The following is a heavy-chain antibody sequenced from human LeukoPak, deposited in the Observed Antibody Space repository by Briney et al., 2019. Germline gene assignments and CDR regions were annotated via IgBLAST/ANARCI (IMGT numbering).Heavy chain of an antibody. CDR1: GGSISSSS. CDR3: ARDWRLLWFGEDFDY. CDR2: ISYDGSKK. D-gene: IGHD3-10*01. V-gene: IGHV3-30*03. Sequence: PSETLSLTCTVSGGSISSSSYYWGWIRQAPGKGLEWVAVISYDGSKKYYADSVKGRFTISRDNSKNTLYLQMNSLRAEDTAVYYCARDWRLLWFGEDFDYWGQGTLVTVSS. J-gene: IGHJ4*02.